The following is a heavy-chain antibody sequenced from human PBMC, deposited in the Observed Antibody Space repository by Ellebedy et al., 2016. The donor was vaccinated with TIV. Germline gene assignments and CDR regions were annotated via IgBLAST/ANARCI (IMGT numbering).Heavy chain of an antibody. V-gene: IGHV2-70*11. CDR3: ARTDSTSNWFDP. CDR2: IDWDDDK. J-gene: IGHJ5*02. Sequence: SGPTLVKPTETLTLTCTVSGFSLSNTRMGVSWIRQPPGKAMEWLARIDWDDDKYYSTSLKTRLTISKDTSKNQVVLTMTNMDPVDTATYYCARTDSTSNWFDPWGQGTLVTVSS. CDR1: GFSLSNTRMG.